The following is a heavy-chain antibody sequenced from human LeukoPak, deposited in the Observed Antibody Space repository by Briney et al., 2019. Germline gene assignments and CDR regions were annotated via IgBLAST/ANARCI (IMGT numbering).Heavy chain of an antibody. J-gene: IGHJ4*02. CDR3: ASGDSSWWGYYFDY. CDR1: GGSFSGYY. CDR2: IYYSGST. Sequence: KPSETLSLTCAVYGGSFSGYYWGWIRQPPGKGLEWIGSIYYSGSTYYNPSLKSRVTISVDTSKNQFSLKLSSVTAADTAVYYCASGDSSWWGYYFDYWGQGTLVTVSS. D-gene: IGHD6-13*01. V-gene: IGHV4-34*01.